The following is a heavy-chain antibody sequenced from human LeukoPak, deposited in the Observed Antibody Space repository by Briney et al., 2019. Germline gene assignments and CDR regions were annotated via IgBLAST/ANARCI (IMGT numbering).Heavy chain of an antibody. CDR2: INPNNGGT. Sequence: ASVKDSCKASGHTFTGYHMHWVRQPPGQGLEWMGWINPNNGGTDYAQKFEGRVTMTRDTAISTAYMELSRLRSDDTAVYYCARSHEEMATKYPGYWGQGTLVTVSS. V-gene: IGHV1-2*02. CDR1: GHTFTGYH. D-gene: IGHD5-24*01. J-gene: IGHJ4*02. CDR3: ARSHEEMATKYPGY.